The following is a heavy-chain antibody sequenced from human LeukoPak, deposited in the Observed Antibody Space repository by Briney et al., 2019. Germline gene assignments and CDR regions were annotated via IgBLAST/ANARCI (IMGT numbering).Heavy chain of an antibody. V-gene: IGHV4-39*05. CDR2: IYYSGST. CDR1: GGSISSSSYY. J-gene: IGHJ4*02. Sequence: SETPSLTCTVSGGSISSSSYYWGWIRQPPGKGLEWIGSIYYSGSTYYNPSLKSRVTISVDTSKNQFSLKLSSVTAADTAVYYCVRITMVRGVRYYFDYWGQGTLVTVSS. CDR3: VRITMVRGVRYYFDY. D-gene: IGHD3-10*01.